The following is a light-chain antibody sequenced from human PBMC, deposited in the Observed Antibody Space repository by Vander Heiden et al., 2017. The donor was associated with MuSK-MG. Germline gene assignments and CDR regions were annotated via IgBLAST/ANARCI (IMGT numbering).Light chain of an antibody. CDR3: AAWDDSLSGLV. J-gene: IGLJ2*01. CDR2: RNN. Sequence: QSVRTQPPSASGTPGQRVTISCSGSSSNIGSHEVYWYQQFPGAAPKVLIIRNNQRPSGVPDRFSGSKSGTSASLAISGLWSEDEADYYCAAWDDSLSGLVFGGATKLTVL. V-gene: IGLV1-47*03. CDR1: SSNIGSHE.